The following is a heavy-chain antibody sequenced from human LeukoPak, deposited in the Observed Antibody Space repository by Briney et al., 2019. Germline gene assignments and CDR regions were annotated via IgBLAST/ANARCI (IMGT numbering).Heavy chain of an antibody. J-gene: IGHJ5*02. CDR2: INPNSGGT. CDR1: GYTFTGYY. Sequence: GASVKVSCKASGYTFTGYYMHWVRQAPGQGLERMGWINPNSGGTNYAQKFQGRVTMTRDTSISTAYMELSRLGSDDTAVYYCARSPPPGLLWFGELGPWGQGTLVTVSS. CDR3: ARSPPPGLLWFGELGP. V-gene: IGHV1-2*02. D-gene: IGHD3-10*01.